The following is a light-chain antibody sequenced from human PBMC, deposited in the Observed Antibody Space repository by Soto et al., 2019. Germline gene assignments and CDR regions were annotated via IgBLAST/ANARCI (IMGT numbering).Light chain of an antibody. CDR3: STWDDTLKGPV. V-gene: IGLV1-44*01. CDR1: SSSIGNNR. Sequence: QSVLTQPPSASGTPGQRVTISCSGTSSSIGNNRGNWYQQIPGTAPKLLIYSNIQRPSGVPDRFSGSKSGTSASLAITGLQSEDEADYYCSTWDDTLKGPVFGGGTKLTVL. J-gene: IGLJ3*02. CDR2: SNI.